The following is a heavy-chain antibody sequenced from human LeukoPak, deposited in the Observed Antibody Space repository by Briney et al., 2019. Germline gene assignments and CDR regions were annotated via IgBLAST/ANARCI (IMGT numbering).Heavy chain of an antibody. Sequence: SETLSLTCAVYGGSFSGYYWSWIRQPPGKGLEWIGEINHSGSTNYNPSLESRVTISVDTSKNQFSLKLSSVTAADTAVYYCARSAYDFWSGTPKLGFDPWGQGTLVTVSS. CDR2: INHSGST. D-gene: IGHD3-3*01. CDR3: ARSAYDFWSGTPKLGFDP. J-gene: IGHJ5*02. CDR1: GGSFSGYY. V-gene: IGHV4-34*01.